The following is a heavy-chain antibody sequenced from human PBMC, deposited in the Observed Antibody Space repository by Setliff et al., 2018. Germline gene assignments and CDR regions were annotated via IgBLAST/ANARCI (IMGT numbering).Heavy chain of an antibody. CDR3: ATELAYRSGYYVAETLGY. CDR2: IHSSGST. D-gene: IGHD3-22*01. CDR1: GGSVTTSRYY. Sequence: PSETLSLTCSVSGGSVTTSRYYWSWIRQPAGKGLEWIGRIHSSGSTKFNPSLESRVTMSVDTSKNQFSPKLTSVTAADTAVYYCATELAYRSGYYVAETLGYWGQGALVTVSS. V-gene: IGHV4-61*02. J-gene: IGHJ4*02.